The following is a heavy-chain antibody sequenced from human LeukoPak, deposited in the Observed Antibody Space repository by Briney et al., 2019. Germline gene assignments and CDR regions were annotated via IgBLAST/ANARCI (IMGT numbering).Heavy chain of an antibody. D-gene: IGHD3-10*01. CDR2: ISSGDSTI. V-gene: IGHV3-11*01. Sequence: GGSLRLSCTASGFTFNDYYMSWIRRAPGKGLEWVSYISSGDSTIYYAASVKGRFTMSRDNDKNSLYLQMNSLRAEDTAVYYCARDLGSVYWGQGTLVTVSS. J-gene: IGHJ4*02. CDR3: ARDLGSVY. CDR1: GFTFNDYY.